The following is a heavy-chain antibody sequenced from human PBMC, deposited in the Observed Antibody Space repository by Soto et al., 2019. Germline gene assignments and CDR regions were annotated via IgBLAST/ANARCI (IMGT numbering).Heavy chain of an antibody. J-gene: IGHJ6*02. CDR1: GGTFSSYT. V-gene: IGHV1-69*02. Sequence: QVQLVQSGAEVKKPGSSVKVSCKASGGTFSSYTISWVRQAPGQGLEWMGRIIPILGIANYAQKFQGRVTITADKSTSTAYMELSSLRSEDTAVYYCARAYCGGDCYSDYYSYGMDVWGQGTTVTVSS. CDR2: IIPILGIA. D-gene: IGHD2-21*02. CDR3: ARAYCGGDCYSDYYSYGMDV.